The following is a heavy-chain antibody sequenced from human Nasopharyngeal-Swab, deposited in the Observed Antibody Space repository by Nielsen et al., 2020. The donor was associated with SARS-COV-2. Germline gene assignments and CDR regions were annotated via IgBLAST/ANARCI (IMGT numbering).Heavy chain of an antibody. D-gene: IGHD3-9*01. V-gene: IGHV2-70*11. J-gene: IGHJ4*02. CDR1: GFSLSTSGMC. CDR2: IDWDDDK. Sequence: SGPTLVKPTQTLTLTCTFSGFSLSTSGMCVSWIRQPPGKALEWLARIDWDDDKYYSTSLKTRLTISKDTSKNQVVLTMTNMDPVDTATYYCARSSYDILTGYYRFPFDYWGQGTLATVSS. CDR3: ARSSYDILTGYYRFPFDY.